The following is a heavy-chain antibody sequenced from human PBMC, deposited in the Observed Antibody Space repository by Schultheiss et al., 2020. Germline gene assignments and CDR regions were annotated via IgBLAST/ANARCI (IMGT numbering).Heavy chain of an antibody. Sequence: SETLSLTCTVSGGSISSGSYYWSWIRQPPGKGLEWIGYIYYSGSTYYNPSLKSRVTISVDTSKNQFSLKLSSVTAADTAVYYCARRNSPPRYGSGSYLFDYWGQGTLVTVSS. CDR2: IYYSGST. CDR1: GGSISSGSYY. V-gene: IGHV4-31*03. J-gene: IGHJ4*02. CDR3: ARRNSPPRYGSGSYLFDY. D-gene: IGHD3-10*01.